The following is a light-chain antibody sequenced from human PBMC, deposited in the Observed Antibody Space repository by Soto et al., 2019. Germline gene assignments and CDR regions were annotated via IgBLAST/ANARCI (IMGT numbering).Light chain of an antibody. V-gene: IGKV1-39*01. J-gene: IGKJ1*01. CDR2: GAS. Sequence: DIQMTQSPSSLSASVGDRVTIXXRASQSISSYLNWYQQRPGKAPKVXIYGASTLQSGVPSRFSGSGSGTEFTLTISSLQPEDFATYYCQQGYSISWTFGQGTNVDIK. CDR3: QQGYSISWT. CDR1: QSISSY.